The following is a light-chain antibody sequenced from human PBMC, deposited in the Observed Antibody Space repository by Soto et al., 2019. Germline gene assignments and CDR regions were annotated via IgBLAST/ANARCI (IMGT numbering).Light chain of an antibody. CDR2: EVS. Sequence: DVVMTQTPLSLSVAPGQPASISCKSTQSLLHITGEPFLFWYLQKPGQSPQLLIYEVSTRVSGVPDRFSGSGSGTDFTLEISRVETDDVGIYYCMQSTQLAPTFGQGTRRGI. V-gene: IGKV2D-29*02. J-gene: IGKJ5*01. CDR3: MQSTQLAPT. CDR1: QSLLHITGEPF.